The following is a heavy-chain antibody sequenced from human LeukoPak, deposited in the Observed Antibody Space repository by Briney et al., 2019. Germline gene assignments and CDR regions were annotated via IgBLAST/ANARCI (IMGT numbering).Heavy chain of an antibody. V-gene: IGHV3-21*01. CDR3: ARTYYDFWSGYYSHEGNPFGY. CDR1: GFTFTTYS. J-gene: IGHJ4*02. D-gene: IGHD3-3*01. Sequence: GGSLRLSCEASGFTFTTYSMTWVRQAPGKGLEWVSIISSGSSAIFSADALKGRFTISRDDAKNLLYLEMNSLRAEDTAVYYCARTYYDFWSGYYSHEGNPFGYWGQGTLVTVSS. CDR2: ISSGSSAI.